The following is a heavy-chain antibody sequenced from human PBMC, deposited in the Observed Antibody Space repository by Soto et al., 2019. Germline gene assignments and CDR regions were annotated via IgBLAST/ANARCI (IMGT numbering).Heavy chain of an antibody. D-gene: IGHD1-26*01. V-gene: IGHV3-23*01. Sequence: GGSLRLSCAASGFTFSSYAMTWVRQAPGKGLEWVSGISGSGGSTYYADSVKGRFTSSRDNSKNTLYLQMNSLRAEDTAVYYCAKDGRYSGKTFFAYGGKGSLVLGSS. CDR1: GFTFSSYA. CDR3: AKDGRYSGKTFFAY. J-gene: IGHJ4*02. CDR2: ISGSGGST.